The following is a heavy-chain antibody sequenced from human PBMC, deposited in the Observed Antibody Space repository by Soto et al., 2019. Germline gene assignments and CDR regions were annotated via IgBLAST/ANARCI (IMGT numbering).Heavy chain of an antibody. Sequence: QVQLVQSGAEVKKPGSSVKVSCKASGGTFSSYTISWVRQAPGQGLEWMGRIIPILGIANYAQKFQGRVTITADKSTSTAYMELSSLRSEDTAVYYCATPKRGFWGSYRSYDAFDIWGQGTMVTVSS. J-gene: IGHJ3*02. V-gene: IGHV1-69*02. CDR2: IIPILGIA. CDR3: ATPKRGFWGSYRSYDAFDI. CDR1: GGTFSSYT. D-gene: IGHD3-16*02.